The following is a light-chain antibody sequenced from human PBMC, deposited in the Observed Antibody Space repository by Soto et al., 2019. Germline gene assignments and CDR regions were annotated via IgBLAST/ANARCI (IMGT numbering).Light chain of an antibody. CDR3: QQSYNTPYT. V-gene: IGKV1-39*01. CDR1: QSISSY. Sequence: DIPMTQSPSSLSASVGDRVTITCRASQSISSYLNWYQQKPGKAPKLLIYAASSLQSGVPSSFSGSGSGTDFTLTISSLQPGDFASYYCQQSYNTPYTFGQWTKLEIK. J-gene: IGKJ2*01. CDR2: AAS.